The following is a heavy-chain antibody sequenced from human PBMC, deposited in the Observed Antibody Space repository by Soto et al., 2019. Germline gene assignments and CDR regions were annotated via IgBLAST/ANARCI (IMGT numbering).Heavy chain of an antibody. CDR1: GGTFGSYD. CDR3: ARSQGSSTSLEIYYYYYYGMDV. V-gene: IGHV1-69*01. CDR2: IIPIPGTA. D-gene: IGHD2-2*01. Sequence: QVQLVQSGAEVKKPGSSVKVSCKASGGTFGSYDISWVRQAPGQGLEWMGGIIPIPGTANYAQKFQGRVKIAAEESTSTAYMELSSLISEDTAVYYCARSQGSSTSLEIYYYYYYGMDVWGQGTTVTVSS. J-gene: IGHJ6*02.